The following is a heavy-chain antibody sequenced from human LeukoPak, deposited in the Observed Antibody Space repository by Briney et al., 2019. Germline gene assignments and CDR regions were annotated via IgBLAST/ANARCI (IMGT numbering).Heavy chain of an antibody. J-gene: IGHJ4*02. CDR1: GFTFISYS. CDR3: ARDTESPGIAVAGTHY. CDR2: ISSSSSYI. V-gene: IGHV3-21*01. D-gene: IGHD6-19*01. Sequence: GGSLRLSSAASGFTFISYSMNWVRQAPGKGLEWVSSISSSSSYIYYADSVKGRFTISRDNAKNSLYLQMNSLRAEDTAVYYCARDTESPGIAVAGTHYWGQGTLVTVSS.